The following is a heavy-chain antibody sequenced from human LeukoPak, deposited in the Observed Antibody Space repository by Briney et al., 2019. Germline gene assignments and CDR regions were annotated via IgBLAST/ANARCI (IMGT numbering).Heavy chain of an antibody. D-gene: IGHD1-26*01. J-gene: IGHJ6*02. V-gene: IGHV1-2*02. CDR3: ARDFSGASYYYYYGMDV. Sequence: ASVKVSCKASGYTFTGYYMHWVRQAPGQGLEWMGWINPNSGGTNYAQKFQGRVTMTRDTSISTAYMELSRLRSDVTAVYYCARDFSGASYYYYYGMDVWGQGTTVTVSS. CDR2: INPNSGGT. CDR1: GYTFTGYY.